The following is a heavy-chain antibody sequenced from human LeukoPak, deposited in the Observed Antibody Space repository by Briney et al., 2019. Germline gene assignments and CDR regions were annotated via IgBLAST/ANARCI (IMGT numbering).Heavy chain of an antibody. V-gene: IGHV1-46*01. J-gene: IGHJ4*02. D-gene: IGHD1-1*01. CDR3: ARETPDAYNFDY. CDR2: IYSSGDVR. CDR1: GYTFTSYH. Sequence: ASVKVSCTASGYTFTSYHLHWVRQAPGQGPEWMGIIYSSGDVRGHAQNFQGRVTMTRDTSTSTIYLELSSLESEDTAVYYCARETPDAYNFDYWGQGTLVTVSS.